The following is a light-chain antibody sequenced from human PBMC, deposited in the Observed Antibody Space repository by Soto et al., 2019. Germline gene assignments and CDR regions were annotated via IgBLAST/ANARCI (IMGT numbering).Light chain of an antibody. CDR2: EVF. CDR1: SNDIGAYNY. V-gene: IGLV2-8*01. Sequence: QSVLTQPPSASGSPGQSVTISCTGTSNDIGAYNYVSWYQHHPGKVPKLLIYEVFRRPSGVPDRFSASESGNTASLTVSGLQPEDEADYYCLSYVGRETGVFGSGTKVTVL. CDR3: LSYVGRETGV. J-gene: IGLJ1*01.